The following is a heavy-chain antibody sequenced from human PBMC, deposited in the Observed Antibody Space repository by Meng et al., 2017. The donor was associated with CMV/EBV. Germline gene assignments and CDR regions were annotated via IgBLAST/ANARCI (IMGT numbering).Heavy chain of an antibody. CDR3: DRAKVSGSSDY. CDR2: IYGSRST. CDR1: CGSISSGYCC. D-gene: IGHD5-18*01. V-gene: IGHV4-30-4*08. Sequence: QVMRQAAGPGRVQRFQTLAPSRPCCCGSISSGYCCGSWVREPRGEGMEWIRYIYGSRSTDHNPSRKGRVTTSVATCKTQFSLRRRSLTAADTAVYSCDRAKVSGSSDYWGQGTLVTVSS. J-gene: IGHJ4*02.